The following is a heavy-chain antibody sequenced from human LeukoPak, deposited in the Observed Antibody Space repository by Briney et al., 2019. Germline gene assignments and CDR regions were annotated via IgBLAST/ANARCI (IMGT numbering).Heavy chain of an antibody. CDR2: IYYSGST. D-gene: IGHD5-24*01. V-gene: IGHV4-31*03. CDR1: GGSISRGGYY. CDR3: ARVREMATIGYFDL. J-gene: IGHJ2*01. Sequence: SQTLSLTCTVSGGSISRGGYYWSWIRQHPGKGLEWIGYIYYSGSTYYNPSLKSRVTISVDTSKNQFSLKLSSVTAADTAVYYCARVREMATIGYFDLWGRGTLVTVSS.